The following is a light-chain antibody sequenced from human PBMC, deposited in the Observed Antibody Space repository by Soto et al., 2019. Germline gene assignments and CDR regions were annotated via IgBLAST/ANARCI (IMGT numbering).Light chain of an antibody. V-gene: IGKV1-5*01. CDR3: QQYHGSSGT. CDR2: DAS. Sequence: GDRVTITCRASQTISTWMAWYQQKPGKAPKLLVYDASTLQSGVASRFSGSGSGTEFTLTISSLQPDDCATYYCQQYHGSSGTFGQGTKVDIK. CDR1: QTISTW. J-gene: IGKJ1*01.